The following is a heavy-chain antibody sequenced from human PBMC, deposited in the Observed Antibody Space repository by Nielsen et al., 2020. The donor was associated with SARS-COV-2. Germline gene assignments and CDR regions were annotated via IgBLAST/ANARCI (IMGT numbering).Heavy chain of an antibody. CDR3: ARGAQSCSSTSCIRRYYYYMDV. Sequence: VRQMPGKGLEWMGRIDPSDSYTNYSPSFQGHVTISADKSISTAYLQWSSLKASDTAMYYCARGAQSCSSTSCIRRYYYYMDVWGKGTTVTVSS. D-gene: IGHD2-2*01. CDR2: IDPSDSYT. V-gene: IGHV5-10-1*01. J-gene: IGHJ6*03.